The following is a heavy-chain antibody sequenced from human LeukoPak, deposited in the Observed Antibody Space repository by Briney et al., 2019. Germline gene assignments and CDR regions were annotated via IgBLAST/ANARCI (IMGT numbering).Heavy chain of an antibody. CDR1: GATMYDNY. CDR3: ARQKSYYDSGAYWQDLGFFDY. Sequence: SETLSLACSVSGATMYDNYWSWIRQPPGKGLEWLGYIYTYDRERTSYNPSLKSRITMSLDTSNRQFSLRLISVTAADTAVYFCARQKSYYDSGAYWQDLGFFDYWGQGALVTVSS. D-gene: IGHD3-22*01. CDR2: IYTYDRERT. V-gene: IGHV4-4*09. J-gene: IGHJ4*02.